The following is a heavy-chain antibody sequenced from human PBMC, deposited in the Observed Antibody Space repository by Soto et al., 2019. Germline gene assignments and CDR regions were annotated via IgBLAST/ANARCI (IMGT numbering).Heavy chain of an antibody. J-gene: IGHJ6*02. V-gene: IGHV3-23*01. Sequence: GGSLRLSCAASGFTFSSCAMSWVRQAPGKGLEWVSGIGGSGDDTEYTDSVKGRFTISRDNSKNTLYLQMNSLRAEDTALYYCAKGRSYYYYYGVDVWGQGTTVTVSS. CDR3: AKGRSYYYYYGVDV. CDR1: GFTFSSCA. CDR2: IGGSGDDT.